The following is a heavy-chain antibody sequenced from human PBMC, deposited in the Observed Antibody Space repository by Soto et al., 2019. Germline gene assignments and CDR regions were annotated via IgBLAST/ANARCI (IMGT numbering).Heavy chain of an antibody. V-gene: IGHV3-23*01. CDR1: GFTFTYHA. CDR3: AKDSVDVVATGRGYFDS. J-gene: IGHJ4*02. D-gene: IGHD5-12*01. CDR2: LTGRGGNT. Sequence: EVQLLQSGGGVVQPGGSLRLSCVASGFTFTYHAMSWVRQAPGKGLEWVSGLTGRGGNTFYADSVKGRFTISGDNTKKILYLEMNNLRAEDTALYFCAKDSVDVVATGRGYFDSWGQGTLVTVSP.